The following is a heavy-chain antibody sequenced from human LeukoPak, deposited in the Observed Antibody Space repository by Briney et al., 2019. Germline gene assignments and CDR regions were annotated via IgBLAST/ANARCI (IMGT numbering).Heavy chain of an antibody. CDR3: ARGGRKWDDAFDI. V-gene: IGHV3-74*01. D-gene: IGHD1-26*01. CDR1: GFTFISYW. CDR2: VDGDGSST. J-gene: IGHJ3*02. Sequence: PGGSLRLSCAASGFTFISYWMHWVRQSPGKGLVWVSRVDGDGSSTSYTDFVKDRFTISRDNAKNTVYLQMSSLRAEDSAVYYCARGGRKWDDAFDIWGQGTLVSVSS.